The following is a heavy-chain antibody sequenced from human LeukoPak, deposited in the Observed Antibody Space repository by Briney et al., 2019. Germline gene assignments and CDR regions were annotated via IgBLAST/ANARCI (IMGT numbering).Heavy chain of an antibody. CDR2: IYTSGST. V-gene: IGHV4-4*07. J-gene: IGHJ6*02. CDR3: ARDGDRSLDYYYYGVDV. CDR1: GGSISSYY. D-gene: IGHD4-17*01. Sequence: SETLSLTCTVSGGSISSYYWSWIRQPAGKGLEWIGCIYTSGSTNYNPSLKSRVTMSVDTSKNQFSLKLSSVTAADTAVYYCARDGDRSLDYYYYGVDVWGQGTTVTVSS.